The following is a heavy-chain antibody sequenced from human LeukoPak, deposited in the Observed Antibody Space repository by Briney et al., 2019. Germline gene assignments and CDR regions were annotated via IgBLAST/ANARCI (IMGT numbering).Heavy chain of an antibody. Sequence: PSETLSLTCTVSGDSINNNNYYWGWIRQPPGKGLEWIGNIYYNGRTYYSPSLKSRGTISVDTSNNQFSLKLSSVTAADTAVYYCARGRPGQGRTFDIWGQGTTVTVSS. V-gene: IGHV4-39*02. CDR3: ARGRPGQGRTFDI. CDR2: IYYNGRT. CDR1: GDSINNNNYY. J-gene: IGHJ3*02.